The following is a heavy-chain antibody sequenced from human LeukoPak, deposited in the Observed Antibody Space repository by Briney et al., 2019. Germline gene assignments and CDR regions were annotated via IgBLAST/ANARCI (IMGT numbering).Heavy chain of an antibody. V-gene: IGHV1-46*01. CDR3: ARETSQKGAHYMDV. J-gene: IGHJ6*03. CDR1: GYTFTSYY. CDR2: INPSGGST. Sequence: ASVNVSCKASGYTFTSYYMHWVRQAPGQGLEGMGIINPSGGSTSYAQKFQGRVTMTRDMSTSTVYMELSSLRSEDTAVYYCARETSQKGAHYMDVWGKGTTVTVSS. D-gene: IGHD3-16*01.